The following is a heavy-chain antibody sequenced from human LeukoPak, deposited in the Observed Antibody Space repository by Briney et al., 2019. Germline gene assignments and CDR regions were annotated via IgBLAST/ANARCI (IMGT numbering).Heavy chain of an antibody. CDR3: ARDSYYYDSSGYYRFDY. Sequence: SDTLSLTCTVSGGSISSYYWSWIRQPPGKGLEWIGYIYYSGSTNYNPSLKSRVTISVDTSKNQFSLKLRSVTAADTAVYYCARDSYYYDSSGYYRFDYWGQGTLATVSS. CDR1: GGSISSYY. V-gene: IGHV4-59*12. D-gene: IGHD3-22*01. CDR2: IYYSGST. J-gene: IGHJ4*02.